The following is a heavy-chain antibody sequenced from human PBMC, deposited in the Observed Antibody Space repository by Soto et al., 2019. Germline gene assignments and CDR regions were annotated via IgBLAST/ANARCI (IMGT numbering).Heavy chain of an antibody. Sequence: LRLSCAASGFTLRDYWTHWVRQAPGKGLVWVSRINSDGSSTSYADSVKGRFIISRDSAKNMLYLQMNSLRAEDTALYYCTRDPAPSGWYDYWGRGTLVTVSS. V-gene: IGHV3-74*01. J-gene: IGHJ4*02. CDR3: TRDPAPSGWYDY. CDR1: GFTLRDYW. D-gene: IGHD6-19*01. CDR2: INSDGSST.